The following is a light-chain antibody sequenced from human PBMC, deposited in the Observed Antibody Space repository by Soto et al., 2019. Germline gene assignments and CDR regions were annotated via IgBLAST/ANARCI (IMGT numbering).Light chain of an antibody. CDR1: QGISSY. CDR2: AAS. V-gene: IGKV1-9*01. J-gene: IGKJ4*01. Sequence: DIQLTQSPSFLAASVGDRVTITCRASQGISSYLAWYQQKPGKAPKLLIYAASTLQSWVPSRFSGSGSGTEFTLTISSLQPEDFATYYCQQLNSYPFLTFGGGTKVEIK. CDR3: QQLNSYPFLT.